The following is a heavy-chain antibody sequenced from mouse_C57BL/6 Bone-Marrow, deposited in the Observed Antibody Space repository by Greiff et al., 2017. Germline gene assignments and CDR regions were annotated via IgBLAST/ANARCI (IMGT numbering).Heavy chain of an antibody. Sequence: QVQLQQSGAELARPGASVKLSCKASGYTFTSYGISWVKQRTGQGLEWIGEIYPRSGNTYYNEKFKGKATLTADKSSSTAYMELRSLTSEDSAVYFCARFYGNYAWFAYRGQGTLVTVSA. CDR1: GYTFTSYG. CDR2: IYPRSGNT. CDR3: ARFYGNYAWFAY. J-gene: IGHJ3*01. D-gene: IGHD2-1*01. V-gene: IGHV1-81*01.